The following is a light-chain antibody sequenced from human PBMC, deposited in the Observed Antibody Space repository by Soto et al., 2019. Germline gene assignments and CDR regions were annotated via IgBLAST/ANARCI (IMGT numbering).Light chain of an antibody. CDR1: QDISDY. J-gene: IGKJ4*01. Sequence: DIQMTQSPSSLSASVGDRVTITCQASQDISDYLNWYQQKPGKAPKLLIYDASNLEPGAPSRFSGGGFGTDFSFTISSLQAEDMGTYYCQQYDNVPLTFGGGTKLEIK. V-gene: IGKV1-33*01. CDR2: DAS. CDR3: QQYDNVPLT.